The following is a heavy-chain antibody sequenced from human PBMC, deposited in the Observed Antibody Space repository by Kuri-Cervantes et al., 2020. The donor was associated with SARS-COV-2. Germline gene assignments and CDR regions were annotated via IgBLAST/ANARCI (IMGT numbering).Heavy chain of an antibody. Sequence: ESLKISCTVSGGPISSGDYYWSWIRQPPGKGLEWIGYIYYSGSTNYNPSLKSRVTISVDTSKNQFSLKLSSVTAADTAVYYCARTARHFDLWGRGTLVTVSS. D-gene: IGHD5-18*01. CDR2: IYYSGST. J-gene: IGHJ2*01. V-gene: IGHV4-61*08. CDR1: GGPISSGDYY. CDR3: ARTARHFDL.